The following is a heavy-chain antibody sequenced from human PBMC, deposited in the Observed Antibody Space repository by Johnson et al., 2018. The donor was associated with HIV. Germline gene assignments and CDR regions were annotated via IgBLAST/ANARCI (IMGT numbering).Heavy chain of an antibody. D-gene: IGHD6-13*01. V-gene: IGHV3-30-3*01. Sequence: QVQLVESGGGVVQPGRSLRLSCAASGFTFSSYAMHWVRQAPGKGLEWVAVISYDGSNKYYADSVKGRFTISRDNSKNTLYLQMNSLRAEDTAVYYWARGGYSTILDAFDIWGQGTMVTVSS. CDR3: ARGGYSTILDAFDI. CDR2: ISYDGSNK. J-gene: IGHJ3*02. CDR1: GFTFSSYA.